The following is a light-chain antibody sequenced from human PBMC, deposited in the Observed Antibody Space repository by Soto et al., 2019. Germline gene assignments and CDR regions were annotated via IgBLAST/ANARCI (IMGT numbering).Light chain of an antibody. J-gene: IGLJ2*01. CDR1: SSDVGSYNL. CDR3: CSYAGSSTVV. Sequence: QSALTQPASVSGSPGQSITISCTGTSSDVGSYNLVSWYQQHPGKAPKLMIYEGSKRPSGVSNRFSGSKSGNTASLPISGLQAEDEADYYCCSYAGSSTVVFGGGTKVTVL. V-gene: IGLV2-23*01. CDR2: EGS.